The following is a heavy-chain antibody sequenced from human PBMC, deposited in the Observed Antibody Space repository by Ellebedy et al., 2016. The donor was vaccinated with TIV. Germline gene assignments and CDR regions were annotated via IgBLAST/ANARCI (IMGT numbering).Heavy chain of an antibody. CDR3: ARDISGSYYADY. D-gene: IGHD1-26*01. CDR2: LSYDGSKI. V-gene: IGHV3-30*03. CDR1: GFMFTNYG. J-gene: IGHJ4*02. Sequence: GESLKISCAASGFMFTNYGMHWVRQAPGKGLEWVSVLSYDGSKISYADSVKGRFTISRDNSKNTLDLQMNSLRAEDTAVYYCARDISGSYYADYWGQGTLVTVSS.